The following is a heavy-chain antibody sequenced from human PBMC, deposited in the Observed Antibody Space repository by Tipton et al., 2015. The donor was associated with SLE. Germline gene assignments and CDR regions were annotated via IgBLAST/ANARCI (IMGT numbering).Heavy chain of an antibody. CDR3: ARRYSSSPFDY. CDR2: IYHSGST. CDR1: GFTFSSYAM. V-gene: IGHV4-4*02. Sequence: SLRLSCAASGFTFSSYAMSWVRQPPGKGLEWIGEIYHSGSTNYNPSLKSRVTISVDKSKNQFSLKLSSVTAADTAVYYCARRYSSSPFDYWGQGTLVTVSS. J-gene: IGHJ4*02. D-gene: IGHD6-6*01.